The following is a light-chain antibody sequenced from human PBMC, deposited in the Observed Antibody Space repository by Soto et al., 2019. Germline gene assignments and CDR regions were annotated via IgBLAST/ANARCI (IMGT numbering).Light chain of an antibody. V-gene: IGLV2-14*01. CDR3: SSYTSSSTV. CDR1: SSDVGGYNY. J-gene: IGLJ2*01. CDR2: EVS. Sequence: QSALTKPASVSGSPGQSINISCTGTSSDVGGYNYVSWYQQHPGKAPKLMIYEVSNRPSGVSNRFSGSKSGNTASLTISGLQAEDEADYYCSSYTSSSTVFGGGTKLTVL.